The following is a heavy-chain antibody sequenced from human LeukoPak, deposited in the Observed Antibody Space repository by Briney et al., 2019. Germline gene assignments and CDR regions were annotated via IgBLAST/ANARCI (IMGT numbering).Heavy chain of an antibody. D-gene: IGHD3-22*01. CDR3: ARHALGYYYDSSGYASFFDY. V-gene: IGHV4-61*08. CDR1: GGSISSGGYY. CDR2: IYHSGST. J-gene: IGHJ4*02. Sequence: RTSETLSLTCTVSGGSISSGGYYWSWIRQPPGKGLEWIGYIYHSGSTNYNPSLKSRVTISVDTSKNQFSLKLSSVTAADTAVYYCARHALGYYYDSSGYASFFDYWGQGTLVTVSS.